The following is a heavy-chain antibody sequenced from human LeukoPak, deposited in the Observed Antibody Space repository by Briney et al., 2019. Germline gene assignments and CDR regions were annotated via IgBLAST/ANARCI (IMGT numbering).Heavy chain of an antibody. CDR1: GGTFSSYT. D-gene: IGHD2-2*01. V-gene: IGHV1-69*13. Sequence: SVKVSCKASGGTFSSYTINWVRQAPGQGLEWMGGIIPIFGTPKYAQKFQGRVTITADEPTSTAYMELSSLRSEDTAVYYCASAAIDREYFQHWGQGTLVTVSS. CDR2: IIPIFGTP. J-gene: IGHJ1*01. CDR3: ASAAIDREYFQH.